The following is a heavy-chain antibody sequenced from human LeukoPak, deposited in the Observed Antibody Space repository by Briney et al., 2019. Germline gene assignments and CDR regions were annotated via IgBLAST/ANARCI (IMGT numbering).Heavy chain of an antibody. CDR1: GFTFSSYG. J-gene: IGHJ6*03. CDR2: ISYDGSNK. Sequence: QSGGSLRLSCAASGFTFSSYGMHWVRQAPGKGLEWVAVISYDGSNKYYADSVKGRLTISRDNAKNSLYLQMNSLRAEDTAVYFCARATWDPNYYYYMDVWGKGTTVTISS. D-gene: IGHD1-26*01. V-gene: IGHV3-30*03. CDR3: ARATWDPNYYYYMDV.